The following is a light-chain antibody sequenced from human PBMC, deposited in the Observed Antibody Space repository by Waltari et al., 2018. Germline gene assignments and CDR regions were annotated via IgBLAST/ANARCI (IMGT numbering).Light chain of an antibody. CDR3: QQYHAWWT. CDR1: QSVLNSSNNKNY. J-gene: IGKJ1*01. CDR2: WSS. V-gene: IGKV4-1*01. Sequence: DIVMTQSPDSLAVSLGERATINCKSSQSVLNSSNNKNYLAWYQQKAGQPPKLLIYWSSIRESGVPDRFSGSGSGTDFTLTITSLQSEDFAVYYCQQYHAWWTFGQGTRVEIK.